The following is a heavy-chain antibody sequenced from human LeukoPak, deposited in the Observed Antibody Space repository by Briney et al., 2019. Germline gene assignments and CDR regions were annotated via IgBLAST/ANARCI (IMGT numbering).Heavy chain of an antibody. CDR2: IDPSDFYT. J-gene: IGHJ4*02. CDR1: GYSFTSYW. V-gene: IGHV5-10-1*01. CDR3: ARYGSGSYPFDY. Sequence: GESLRISCKGSGYSFTSYWISWVRQMPGKGLEWMGRIDPSDFYTNYSPSFQGHVTISADKSISTAYLQWSSLKASDTAMYYCARYGSGSYPFDYWGQGTLVTVSS. D-gene: IGHD3-10*01.